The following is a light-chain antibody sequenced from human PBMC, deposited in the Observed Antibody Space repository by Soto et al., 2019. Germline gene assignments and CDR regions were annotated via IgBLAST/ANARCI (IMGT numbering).Light chain of an antibody. J-gene: IGKJ1*01. V-gene: IGKV1-5*01. CDR3: QQYNSYPWT. CDR2: DAF. CDR1: QSINTW. Sequence: DIQMTQSPSTLSASVGDRVTITCRASQSINTWLTWYQQKPGKAPKLLIYDAFSLESGIPSRFSGSASGTEFTLTISSLQPDDFATYYCQQYNSYPWTFGQGTKVEIK.